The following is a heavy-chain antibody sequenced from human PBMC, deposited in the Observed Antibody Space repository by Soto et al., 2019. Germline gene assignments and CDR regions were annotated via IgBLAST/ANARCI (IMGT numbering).Heavy chain of an antibody. Sequence: EVQLVESGGGLVQPGGSLRLSCVASGFTFSSYNMDWVRQAPGKGLEGVSFITTTGSDMYYPDSVKGRFTISRDNARNSLYLQVNSLRADDTAMYYCARDRGDGYIDYWGQGTLVTVSS. J-gene: IGHJ4*02. CDR1: GFTFSSYN. CDR2: ITTTGSDM. CDR3: ARDRGDGYIDY. V-gene: IGHV3-48*01.